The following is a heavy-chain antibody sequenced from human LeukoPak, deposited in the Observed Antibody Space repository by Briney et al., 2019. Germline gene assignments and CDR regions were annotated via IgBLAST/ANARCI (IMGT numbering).Heavy chain of an antibody. V-gene: IGHV4-34*01. CDR3: ARVGDQIIDY. J-gene: IGHJ4*02. D-gene: IGHD3-16*01. Sequence: SETLSLTCAVYGGSFSGYYWSWIRQPPGKGLEWIGEINHSGSTNYNPSLESRVTISVDTSKNQFSLKLSSVTAADTAVYYCARVGDQIIDYWGQGTLVTVSS. CDR1: GGSFSGYY. CDR2: INHSGST.